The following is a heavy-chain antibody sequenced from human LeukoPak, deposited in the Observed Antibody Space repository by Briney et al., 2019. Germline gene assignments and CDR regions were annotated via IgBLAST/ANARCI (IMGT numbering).Heavy chain of an antibody. V-gene: IGHV4-4*07. CDR3: ARDQNYDFWSGSHGSMDV. CDR1: GGSISSYY. Sequence: SETLSLTCTVSGGSISSYYWSWIRQPAGKGLEWIGRIYTSGSTNYNPSLKSRVTMSVDTSKNQLSLKLSSVTAADTAVYYCARDQNYDFWSGSHGSMDVWGQGTTVTVSS. D-gene: IGHD3-3*01. CDR2: IYTSGST. J-gene: IGHJ6*02.